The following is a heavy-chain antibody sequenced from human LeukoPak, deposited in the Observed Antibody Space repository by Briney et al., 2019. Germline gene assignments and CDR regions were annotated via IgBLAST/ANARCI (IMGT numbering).Heavy chain of an antibody. D-gene: IGHD3-3*01. CDR2: VSALGYST. V-gene: IGHV3-23*01. CDR1: GFTFSTYT. J-gene: IGHJ4*02. Sequence: GGSLGLSCLASGFTFSTYTMNWVRQAPGKGLEWVSGVSALGYSTYYADSVKGRFTISRDNSKNTLYLQMNSLRAEDTAIYYCAVGGRDFWSGYMDSWGQGNLVTVSS. CDR3: AVGGRDFWSGYMDS.